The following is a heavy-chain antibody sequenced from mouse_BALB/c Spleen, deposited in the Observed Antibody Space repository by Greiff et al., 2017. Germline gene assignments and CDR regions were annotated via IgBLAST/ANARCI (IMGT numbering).Heavy chain of an antibody. D-gene: IGHD2-14*01. Sequence: EVKLVESGPGLVKPSQSLSLTCTVTGYSITSDYAWNWIRQFPGNKLEWMGYISYSGSTSYNPSLKSRISITRDTSKNQFFLQLNSVTTEDTATYYCARGVPYAMDYWGQGTSVTVSS. V-gene: IGHV3-2*02. CDR3: ARGVPYAMDY. CDR2: ISYSGST. CDR1: GYSITSDYA. J-gene: IGHJ4*01.